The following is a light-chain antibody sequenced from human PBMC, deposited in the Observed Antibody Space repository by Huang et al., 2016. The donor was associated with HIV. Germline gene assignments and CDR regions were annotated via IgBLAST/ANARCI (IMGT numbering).Light chain of an antibody. CDR2: AAS. V-gene: IGKV1-39*01. J-gene: IGKJ2*01. CDR3: QQSYTAPRT. CDR1: QSISRY. Sequence: DIQMTQSPSSLSASVGDRVTITCRASQSISRYLNCYQQKPGKSPKLLIYAASSLQSGVPSRCSGRGSETDFTLTISGLQPEDSATYYCQQSYTAPRTFGQGTKLEIK.